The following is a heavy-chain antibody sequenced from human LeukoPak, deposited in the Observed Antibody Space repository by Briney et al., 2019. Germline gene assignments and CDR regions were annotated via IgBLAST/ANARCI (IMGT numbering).Heavy chain of an antibody. J-gene: IGHJ4*02. CDR3: ARTDTTMVNYDF. Sequence: GGSLRLSCAASGFTFSRYWMSWVRQVPGKGLEWVANIKQDGSEIHYADSVKGRFTISRDNAKNSLYLQMNSLRDEDTAVYYCARTDTTMVNYDFWGQGTLVTVSS. V-gene: IGHV3-7*01. CDR2: IKQDGSEI. D-gene: IGHD5-18*01. CDR1: GFTFSRYW.